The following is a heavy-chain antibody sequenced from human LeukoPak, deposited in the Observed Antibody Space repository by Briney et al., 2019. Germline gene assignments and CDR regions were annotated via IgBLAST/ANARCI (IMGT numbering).Heavy chain of an antibody. CDR1: GGSISSHY. V-gene: IGHV4-59*11. CDR2: IYYSGST. J-gene: IGHJ4*02. CDR3: ARETAVGWLQLRYFDY. Sequence: PSETLSLTCTVSGGSISSHYWSWIRRPPGKGLEWIGYIYYSGSTNYNPSLKSRVTISVDTSKNQFSLKLSSVTAADTAVYYCARETAVGWLQLRYFDYWGQGTLVTVSS. D-gene: IGHD5-24*01.